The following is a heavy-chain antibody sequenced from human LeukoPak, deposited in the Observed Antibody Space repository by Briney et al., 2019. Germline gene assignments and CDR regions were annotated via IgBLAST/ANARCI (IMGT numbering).Heavy chain of an antibody. CDR3: ARDADSYGFDY. D-gene: IGHD5-18*01. V-gene: IGHV4-59*01. CDR2: IYYSGST. Sequence: NRSETLSLTCTVSGGSISSYYWSWIRQPPGKGLEWIGYIYYSGSTNYNPSLKSRVTISVDTSKNQFSLKLSSVTAADTAVYYCARDADSYGFDYWGQGTLVTVSS. CDR1: GGSISSYY. J-gene: IGHJ4*02.